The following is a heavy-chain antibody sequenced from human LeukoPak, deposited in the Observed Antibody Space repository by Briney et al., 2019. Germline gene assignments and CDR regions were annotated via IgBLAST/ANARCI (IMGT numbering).Heavy chain of an antibody. J-gene: IGHJ4*02. V-gene: IGHV3-64D*06. CDR2: ISINGGST. CDR1: GFTLSSYA. CDR3: VRRTPRDCTTTSCYSRSWYFDY. D-gene: IGHD2-2*02. Sequence: PGGSLRLSCSASGFTLSSYAMHWVRQTPGKGLEYVSAISINGGSTYYTDSVKGRFTISRDNAKNTLYLQMSSLRAEDTAVYYCVRRTPRDCTTTSCYSRSWYFDYWGQGALVTVSS.